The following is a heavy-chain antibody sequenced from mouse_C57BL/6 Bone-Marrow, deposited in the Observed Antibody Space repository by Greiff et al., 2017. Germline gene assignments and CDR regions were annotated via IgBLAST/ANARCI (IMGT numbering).Heavy chain of an antibody. CDR2: IDPSDSYT. J-gene: IGHJ4*01. CDR3: AGEGGDAMDY. V-gene: IGHV1-59*01. CDR1: GYTFTSYW. Sequence: VQLQQPGAELVRPGTSVKLSCKASGYTFTSYWMHWVKQRPGQGLEWIGVIDPSDSYTNYNQKFKGKATLTVDTSSSTAYMQLSSMTSGDSAVYYCAGEGGDAMDYWGQGTSVTVSS.